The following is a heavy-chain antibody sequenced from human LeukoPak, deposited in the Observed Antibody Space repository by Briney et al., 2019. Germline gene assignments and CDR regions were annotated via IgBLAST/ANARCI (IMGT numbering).Heavy chain of an antibody. CDR2: IIPTLGTS. Sequence: SVKVSCKASGGSFIDYAINWVRQAPGQGLEWMGRIIPTLGTSSYAQMFQDRVTITADKSTSTSYMELSSLRSDDTAVYYCARHGDRTEGYFEFWGQGTVVTVSS. CDR1: GGSFIDYA. J-gene: IGHJ4*02. CDR3: ARHGDRTEGYFEF. V-gene: IGHV1-69*04. D-gene: IGHD5-24*01.